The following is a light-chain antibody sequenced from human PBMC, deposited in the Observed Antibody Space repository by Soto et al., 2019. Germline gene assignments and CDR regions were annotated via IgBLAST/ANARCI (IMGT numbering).Light chain of an antibody. V-gene: IGLV1-40*01. Sequence: QSVLTQPPSVSGAPGQRVTISCTGSRSNIGAGYDVHWYQQLPGTAPKLLIYGNSNRPSGVPDRFSGSKSGNSASLAITGLQAEDEADYYCQSYDSSLSAHVVFGGGTKLTVL. CDR3: QSYDSSLSAHVV. CDR2: GNS. CDR1: RSNIGAGYD. J-gene: IGLJ2*01.